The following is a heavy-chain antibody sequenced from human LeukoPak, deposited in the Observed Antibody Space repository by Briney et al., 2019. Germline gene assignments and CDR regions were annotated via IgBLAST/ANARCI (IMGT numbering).Heavy chain of an antibody. Sequence: ASVKVSCKASGYTFTGYYMHWVRQAPGQGLEWMGWINPNSGGTNYAQKFQGWVTMTRDTSISTAYMELSKLRSDDTAVYYCAGTQLGYCSSTSCYSFRWFDPWGQGTLVTVSS. CDR1: GYTFTGYY. V-gene: IGHV1-2*04. CDR2: INPNSGGT. J-gene: IGHJ5*02. CDR3: AGTQLGYCSSTSCYSFRWFDP. D-gene: IGHD2-2*01.